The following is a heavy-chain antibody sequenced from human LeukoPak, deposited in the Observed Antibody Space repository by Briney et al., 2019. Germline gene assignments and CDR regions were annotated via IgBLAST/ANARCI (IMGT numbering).Heavy chain of an antibody. D-gene: IGHD5-18*01. CDR3: AKEGEYSYGRPLDY. J-gene: IGHJ4*02. Sequence: GGSLRLSCAVSGFTFSSYGMSWVRHSPGKGLEWVSAISGSGGTTYYVDSVKGRFTISRDNSKNTLYLQMNSLRVEDTAVYYCAKEGEYSYGRPLDYWGQGTLVTVSS. CDR2: ISGSGGTT. V-gene: IGHV3-23*01. CDR1: GFTFSSYG.